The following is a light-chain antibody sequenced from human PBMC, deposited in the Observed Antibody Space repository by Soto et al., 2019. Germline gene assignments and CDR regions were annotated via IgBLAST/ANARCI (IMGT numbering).Light chain of an antibody. CDR1: QSVSIH. J-gene: IGKJ5*01. Sequence: EIVMTQSPTTLSVSPGERATLSCRASQSVSIHLAWYQQKPGQAPRLLIYGTSTRATGIPARFSGSGSGTEFTLTISSLQSEDFAVYYCQQYSNWPPITFGQGTRLEIK. CDR2: GTS. CDR3: QQYSNWPPIT. V-gene: IGKV3-15*01.